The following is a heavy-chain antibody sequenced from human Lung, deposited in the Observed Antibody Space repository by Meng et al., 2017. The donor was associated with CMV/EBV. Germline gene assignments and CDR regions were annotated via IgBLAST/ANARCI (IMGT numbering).Heavy chain of an antibody. V-gene: IGHV3-7*01. J-gene: IGHJ4*02. D-gene: IGHD3-10*01. CDR2: INQDGSET. CDR1: GFTLSSYW. CDR3: ARDHSGRGACDI. Sequence: GGSLRLXCAASGFTLSSYWMSWVRQAPGKGLEWVANINQDGSETYYMDSVKGRFTISRDNAKNSLYLQMNSLRAGDTAVYYCARDHSGRGACDIWGQGTLVTVAS.